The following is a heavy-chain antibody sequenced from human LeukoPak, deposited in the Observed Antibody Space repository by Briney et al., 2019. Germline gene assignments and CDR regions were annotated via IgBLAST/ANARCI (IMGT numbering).Heavy chain of an antibody. CDR1: GFTFSSYS. D-gene: IGHD2-2*01. V-gene: IGHV3-21*01. J-gene: IGHJ4*02. Sequence: PAGSRRLACAASGFTFSSYSMNWVRQAPGKGLGWVASIISRSSNIYYADSVRGRFTISRDNATNSLYLQMNSLRAEDTAVYYCARVGYCSSTSCPPVDYWGQGTLVTVSS. CDR3: ARVGYCSSTSCPPVDY. CDR2: IISRSSNI.